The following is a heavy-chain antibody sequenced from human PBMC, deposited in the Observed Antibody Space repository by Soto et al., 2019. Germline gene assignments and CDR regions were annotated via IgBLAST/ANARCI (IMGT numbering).Heavy chain of an antibody. J-gene: IGHJ4*02. V-gene: IGHV1-18*01. Sequence: ASVNVSFKASGYTFTSYCISWVRQAPGQGLELMGWISAYNGNTNYAQKLQGRVTMTTDTSTSTAYIELRSLRSDDTAVYYCDGSPRPRWYFDYWGQGTVVTVSS. CDR2: ISAYNGNT. CDR3: DGSPRPRWYFDY. D-gene: IGHD2-15*01. CDR1: GYTFTSYC.